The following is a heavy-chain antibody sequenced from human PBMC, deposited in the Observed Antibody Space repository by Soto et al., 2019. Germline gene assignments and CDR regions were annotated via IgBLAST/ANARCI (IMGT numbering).Heavy chain of an antibody. CDR1: GYRFTAYA. CDR2: IKAANGDT. J-gene: IGHJ4*02. CDR3: ARSAISPSGGLIGPFDF. Sequence: QVHLVQSGAEERKPGASVRVSCETSGYRFTAYAIHWVRQAPGQRPEWMGWIKAANGDTRYAQNFQTRLTITTDTSASIAYMDLSSLRFEDTAVYYCARSAISPSGGLIGPFDFWGQGNLVAVSS. D-gene: IGHD3-16*02. V-gene: IGHV1-3*05.